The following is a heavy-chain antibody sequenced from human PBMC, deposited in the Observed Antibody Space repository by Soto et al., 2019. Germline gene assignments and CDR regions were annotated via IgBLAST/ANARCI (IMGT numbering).Heavy chain of an antibody. V-gene: IGHV4-31*03. J-gene: IGHJ4*02. CDR3: SRGILV. CDR1: GGSMNSGGYC. CDR2: ISYGGTT. D-gene: IGHD2-15*01. Sequence: QVQLQESGPGLVKPSQTLSLTCTVSGGSMNSGGYCWSWIRQHPGEGLEWIGCISYGGTTSYNPALKSRVIISVDTSKHPFSLKLTSVTAAATAVYYCSRGILVWGQGTLITVSS.